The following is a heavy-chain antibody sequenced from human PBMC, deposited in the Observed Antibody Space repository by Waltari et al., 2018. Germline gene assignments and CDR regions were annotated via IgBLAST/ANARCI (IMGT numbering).Heavy chain of an antibody. CDR2: VHYSGNV. CDR1: AGSITTSTNY. V-gene: IGHV4-39*02. CDR3: ARSFGGSGRHKFDY. Sequence: QLQLQESGPGLVKPSETLSLTCVVSAGSITTSTNYWGWFRQAPWKGPEWTGLVHYSGNVYYNPSLESRGAISVEPSKNDFSLELDSVTATDTAVYFCARSFGGSGRHKFDYWGQGILCTVSS. J-gene: IGHJ4*02. D-gene: IGHD3-10*01.